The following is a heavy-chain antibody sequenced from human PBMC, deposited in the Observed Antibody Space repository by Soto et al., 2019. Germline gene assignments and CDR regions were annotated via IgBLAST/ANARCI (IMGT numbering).Heavy chain of an antibody. CDR2: IYPGDSDT. Sequence: PGESLKISCKGPGYSFTSYWIGWVRQMPGKGLEWMGIIYPGDSDTRYSPSFQGQVTISADKSISTAYLQWSSLKASDTAMYYCARPSSSGNYGMDVWGQGTTVTVSS. V-gene: IGHV5-51*01. J-gene: IGHJ6*02. CDR3: ARPSSSGNYGMDV. D-gene: IGHD6-25*01. CDR1: GYSFTSYW.